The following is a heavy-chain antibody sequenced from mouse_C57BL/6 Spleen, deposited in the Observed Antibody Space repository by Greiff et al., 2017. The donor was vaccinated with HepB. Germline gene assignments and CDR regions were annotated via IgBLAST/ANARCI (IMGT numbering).Heavy chain of an antibody. Sequence: QVQLQQSGAEMVRPGASVTLSCKASGNTCTDYEMHWVKQTPVHGLEWIGAIDPETGGTAYNQKFKGKAILTAYKSSSTAYMALRSLPSEDSAVFYCSRLLVYINSSWFAHSAQVALSIISA. CDR1: GNTCTDYE. V-gene: IGHV1-15*01. J-gene: IGHJ3*01. D-gene: IGHD2-5*01. CDR2: IDPETGGT. CDR3: SRLLVYINSSWFAH.